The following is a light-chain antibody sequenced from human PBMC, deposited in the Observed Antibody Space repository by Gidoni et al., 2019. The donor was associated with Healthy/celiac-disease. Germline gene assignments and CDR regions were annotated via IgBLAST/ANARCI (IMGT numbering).Light chain of an antibody. J-gene: IGKJ1*01. Sequence: EIVMPQSPATLSVSPGERATLSCRASQSVSSNLAWYQQKPGQAPRLLIYGASTRATGIPARFSGSGSGTEFTLTISSLQSEDFAVYYCQQYNNWPPRRTFGQXTKVEIK. V-gene: IGKV3-15*01. CDR2: GAS. CDR3: QQYNNWPPRRT. CDR1: QSVSSN.